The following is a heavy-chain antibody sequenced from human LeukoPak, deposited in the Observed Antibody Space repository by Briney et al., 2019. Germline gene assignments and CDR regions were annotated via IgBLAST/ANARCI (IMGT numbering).Heavy chain of an antibody. D-gene: IGHD5-12*01. CDR3: VRDGGVSGYDLLDY. CDR1: GFTFSNYW. V-gene: IGHV3-7*01. Sequence: GGSLRLSCAASGFTFSNYWMTWVRQAPGKGLEWVANINQDGSEEYYTDSVKARFTISRDNAEDSLSLQMNSLRAEDTAVYYCVRDGGVSGYDLLDYWGQGTLVTVSS. J-gene: IGHJ4*02. CDR2: INQDGSEE.